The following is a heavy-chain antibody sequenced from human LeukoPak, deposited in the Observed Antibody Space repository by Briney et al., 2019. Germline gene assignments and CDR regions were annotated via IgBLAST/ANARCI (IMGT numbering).Heavy chain of an antibody. CDR2: IYYSGST. CDR1: GGSISSYY. J-gene: IGHJ4*02. CDR3: ARVGSGYSRVFDY. Sequence: SETLSLTCTVSGGSISSYYWSWIRQPPGKGLEWIGYIYYSGSTNYNPSLKSRVTISVDTSKNQFSLKLNSVTAADTAVYYCARVGSGYSRVFDYWGQGTLVTVSS. V-gene: IGHV4-59*01. D-gene: IGHD3-22*01.